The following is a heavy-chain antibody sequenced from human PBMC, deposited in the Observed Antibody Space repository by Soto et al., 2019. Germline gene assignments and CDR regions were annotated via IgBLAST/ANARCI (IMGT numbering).Heavy chain of an antibody. CDR3: ARTETSGTLNWFDP. Sequence: ASVKVSCKASGYTFTNYDISWVRQATGQGLEWMGWMNPNSANTGYAQKFQGRVSMTRDTSTNTAYMELISLRCEDTPIYSCARTETSGTLNWFDPWGQGTLVTVTS. CDR1: GYTFTNYD. CDR2: MNPNSANT. J-gene: IGHJ5*02. V-gene: IGHV1-8*01.